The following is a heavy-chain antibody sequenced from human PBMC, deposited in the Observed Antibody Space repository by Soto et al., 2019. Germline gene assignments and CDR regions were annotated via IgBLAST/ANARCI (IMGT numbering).Heavy chain of an antibody. CDR1: GYTLTELS. D-gene: IGHD3-22*01. CDR2: FDPEDGET. J-gene: IGHJ6*02. CDR3: ATAKSGYHLYDYYYGVDV. V-gene: IGHV1-24*01. Sequence: ASVKVSCKVSGYTLTELSMHWVRQAPGKGLEWMGGFDPEDGETIYAQKFQGRVTMTEDTSTDTAYMELSSLRSEDTAVYYCATAKSGYHLYDYYYGVDVWGQGTTVAVYS.